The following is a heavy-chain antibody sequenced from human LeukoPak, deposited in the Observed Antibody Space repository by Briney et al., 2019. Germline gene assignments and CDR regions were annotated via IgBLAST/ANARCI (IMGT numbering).Heavy chain of an antibody. V-gene: IGHV3-23*01. CDR2: ISGSAGST. Sequence: GGSLRLSCAASGFTFSGYAMNWVRQAPGKGLKWVSAISGSAGSTNYADSVKGRFTISRDNSKNTVYLQINSLRAEDTAVYYCARHSSGWYGDGFDIWGQGSMVTVSS. CDR1: GFTFSGYA. CDR3: ARHSSGWYGDGFDI. J-gene: IGHJ3*02. D-gene: IGHD6-19*01.